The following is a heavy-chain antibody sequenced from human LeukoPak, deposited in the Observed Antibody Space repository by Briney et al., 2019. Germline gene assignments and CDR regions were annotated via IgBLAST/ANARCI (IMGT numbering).Heavy chain of an antibody. CDR1: GYTLTELS. D-gene: IGHD2-2*01. J-gene: IGHJ4*02. V-gene: IGHV1-24*01. Sequence: ASVKVSCKVSGYTLTELSMHWVRQAPGKGLEWMGGFDPEDGETIYAQKFQGRVTMTTDTSTSTAYMELRSLRSDDTAVYYCARDGALYCSSTSCYYFDYWGQGTLVTVSS. CDR3: ARDGALYCSSTSCYYFDY. CDR2: FDPEDGET.